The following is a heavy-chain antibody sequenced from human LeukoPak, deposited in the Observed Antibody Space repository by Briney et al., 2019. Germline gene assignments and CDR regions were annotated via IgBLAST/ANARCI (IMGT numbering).Heavy chain of an antibody. Sequence: MAGGSLRLSCAASGFTFSSYSMNWVRQAPGKGLEWVSSISSSSSYIYYADSVKGRFTISRDNAKNSLYLQMNSLRAEDTAVYYCAREIGRDKRVCYFDYWGQGTLVTVSS. V-gene: IGHV3-21*01. J-gene: IGHJ4*02. CDR2: ISSSSSYI. CDR1: GFTFSSYS. D-gene: IGHD2-15*01. CDR3: AREIGRDKRVCYFDY.